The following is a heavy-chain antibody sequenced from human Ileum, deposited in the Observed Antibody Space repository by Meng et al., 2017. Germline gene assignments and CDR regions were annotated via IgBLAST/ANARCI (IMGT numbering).Heavy chain of an antibody. Sequence: HVPLVPAGAEAKKPGVSLTVSCKASGYTFTDYFVHWVRQAPGQGLEWMGRINPKSGATAYAQKFQGRVTVTSDTSISTAYLDLISLTSDDTALYYCGRSNIFGWNPRDHWGQGTLVTVSS. J-gene: IGHJ4*02. CDR3: GRSNIFGWNPRDH. V-gene: IGHV1-2*06. CDR1: GYTFTDYF. D-gene: IGHD3-3*02. CDR2: INPKSGAT.